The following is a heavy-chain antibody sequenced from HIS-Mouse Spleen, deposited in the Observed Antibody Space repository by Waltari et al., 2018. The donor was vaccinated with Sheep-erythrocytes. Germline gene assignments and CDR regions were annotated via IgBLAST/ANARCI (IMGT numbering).Heavy chain of an antibody. CDR2: ISYDGSNK. Sequence: QVQLVESGGGVVQPGRSLRLSCAASGFTFSSYGMHWVRQAPGKGLDCVAVISYDGSNKYYADSVKGRFTISRDNYKNTLYLQMNSLRAEDTAVYYCAKGDAMVYDAFDIWGQGTMVTVSS. V-gene: IGHV3-30*18. CDR3: AKGDAMVYDAFDI. D-gene: IGHD2-8*01. CDR1: GFTFSSYG. J-gene: IGHJ3*02.